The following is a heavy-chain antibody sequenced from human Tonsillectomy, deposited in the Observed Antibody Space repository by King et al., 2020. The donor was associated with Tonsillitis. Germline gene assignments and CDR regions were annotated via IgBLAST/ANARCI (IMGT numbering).Heavy chain of an antibody. Sequence: VQLQESGPGLVKPSETLSLTCAVSGGSISSYYWSWIRQPTGKGLEWIGYIHYSGSTKYNPSLKSRVTISIDTSKNQFSLKVNSVTAADTAVYYCARRHCSCSICNPYYFDLWGQGNLVIVSS. CDR1: GGSISSYY. CDR3: ARRHCSCSICNPYYFDL. D-gene: IGHD2-15*01. V-gene: IGHV4-59*08. J-gene: IGHJ4*02. CDR2: IHYSGST.